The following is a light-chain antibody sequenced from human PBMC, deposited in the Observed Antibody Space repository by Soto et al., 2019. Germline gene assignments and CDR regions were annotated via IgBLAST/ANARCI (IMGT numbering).Light chain of an antibody. CDR3: VSYTSSTAYV. CDR2: EVS. CDR1: SSDVGGYKY. V-gene: IGLV2-14*01. J-gene: IGLJ1*01. Sequence: QSALTQPASVSGSPGQSITISCTGTSSDVGGYKYVSWYQLHPGKAPKLMIYEVSNRPSGISNRFSASKSVNTASLTISGLQAEDEADYYCVSYTSSTAYVFGTGTKLTVL.